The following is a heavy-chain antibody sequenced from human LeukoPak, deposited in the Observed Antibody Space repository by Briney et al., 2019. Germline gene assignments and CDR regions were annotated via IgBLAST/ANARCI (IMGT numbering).Heavy chain of an antibody. V-gene: IGHV1-2*02. CDR1: GYTFTGYY. J-gene: IGHJ4*02. CDR2: INPNSGGT. CDR3: AREVDCSSTSCYTSSDY. D-gene: IGHD2-2*02. Sequence: ASVKVSCKASGYTFTGYYMHWVRQAPGQGLEWMGWINPNSGGTNYAQKFQGRVTMTRDTSISTAYMELSRLRSDDTAVYYCAREVDCSSTSCYTSSDYWGQGTLVTVSS.